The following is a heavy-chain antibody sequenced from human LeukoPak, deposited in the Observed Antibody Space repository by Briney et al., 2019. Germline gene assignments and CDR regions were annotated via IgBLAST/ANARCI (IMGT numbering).Heavy chain of an antibody. CDR1: GFTFSRYA. D-gene: IGHD2-21*02. J-gene: IGHJ4*02. CDR3: ARRRNGSDGMDFDY. V-gene: IGHV3-23*01. CDR2: ISGSGGGT. Sequence: GGSLRLSCAASGFTFSRYAMSWVRQAPGKGLEWVSVISGSGGGTYYADSLKGRFTISRDNAKNTLFMQMISLTAEDTAVYYCARRRNGSDGMDFDYWGQGTLVTVSS.